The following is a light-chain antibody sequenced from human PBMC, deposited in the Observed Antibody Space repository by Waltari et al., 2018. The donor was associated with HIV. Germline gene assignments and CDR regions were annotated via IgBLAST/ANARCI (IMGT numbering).Light chain of an antibody. CDR3: ATWDDGLSGWV. Sequence: QSVVTQPPSASGTPGQRVYMSCSGSASNIGRNTLNWYQHLPQTAPKLLIYNNDERPSGVPDRFSASKTGTSASLDISGLQSEDEADYYCATWDDGLSGWVFGGGTKLTVL. CDR1: ASNIGRNT. V-gene: IGLV1-44*01. J-gene: IGLJ3*02. CDR2: NND.